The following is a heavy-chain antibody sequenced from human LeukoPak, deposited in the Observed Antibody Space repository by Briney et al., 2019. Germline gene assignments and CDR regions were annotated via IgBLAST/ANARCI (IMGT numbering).Heavy chain of an antibody. V-gene: IGHV3-30*18. J-gene: IGHJ4*02. Sequence: GGSLRLSCAASGFTFSSYGMHWVRQAPGKGLEWVAVISYDGSNKYYADSEKGGFTISRENSKKTLYLQRNSLRAEDTAVYYCAKASPKPLRYCGGDCSLAYWGQGTLVTVSS. CDR2: ISYDGSNK. CDR3: AKASPKPLRYCGGDCSLAY. D-gene: IGHD2-21*02. CDR1: GFTFSSYG.